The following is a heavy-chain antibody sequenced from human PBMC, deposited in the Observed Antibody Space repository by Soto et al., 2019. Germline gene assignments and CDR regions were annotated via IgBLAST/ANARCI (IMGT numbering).Heavy chain of an antibody. CDR1: GFSFDTYG. CDR3: ARVTPGNNLYYFSGLDF. J-gene: IGHJ6*02. CDR2: ISYEGSNT. D-gene: IGHD1-1*01. Sequence: PGGALRVSCVASGFSFDTYGIHWVRQATGKWLQWVALISYEGSNTYYADSVRGRFTISRHNSKNTLYLQINTLRPEDTGVYYCARVTPGNNLYYFSGLDFWGQGTSVTVSS. V-gene: IGHV3-30*03.